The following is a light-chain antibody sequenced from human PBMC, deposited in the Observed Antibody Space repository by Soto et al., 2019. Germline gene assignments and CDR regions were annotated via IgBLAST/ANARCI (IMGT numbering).Light chain of an antibody. CDR2: EVS. Sequence: QSVLTQPTSVSGSPGQSITISCTGNNNDIGTYDYVSWYQQHPGKAPKLMIYEVSNRPSGVSNRFSGSKSGNTASLTISGLQAEDEADYYCSSYTSSSTGYVFGTGTKVTVL. CDR1: NNDIGTYDY. CDR3: SSYTSSSTGYV. J-gene: IGLJ1*01. V-gene: IGLV2-14*01.